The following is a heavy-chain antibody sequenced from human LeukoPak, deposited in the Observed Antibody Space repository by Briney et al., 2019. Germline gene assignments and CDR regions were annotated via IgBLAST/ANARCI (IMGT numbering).Heavy chain of an antibody. CDR1: GGSINNYY. CDR3: ARGRYCSADICSGGDAFDI. CDR2: IYTRGST. Sequence: PSETLSLTCTVSGGSINNYYWSWIRQPAGKGLEWIGRIYTRGSTNYNPSLKSRVTMSVDTSKNQFSLKLSAVTAADTAVYYCARGRYCSADICSGGDAFDIWGQGTMVSVSS. D-gene: IGHD2-15*01. J-gene: IGHJ3*02. V-gene: IGHV4-4*07.